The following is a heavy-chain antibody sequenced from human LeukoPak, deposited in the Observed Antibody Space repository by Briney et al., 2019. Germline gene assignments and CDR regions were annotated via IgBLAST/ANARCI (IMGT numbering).Heavy chain of an antibody. V-gene: IGHV3-21*01. Sequence: GGSLRLSCAASGFTFSSYSMNWVRQAPGKGLEWVSSISSSSSYIYYADSVKGRFTISRDNAKNSLYLQMNSLSAEDTAVYYCARSQGRRYFDLWGRGTLVTVSS. CDR2: ISSSSSYI. J-gene: IGHJ2*01. CDR1: GFTFSSYS. CDR3: ARSQGRRYFDL.